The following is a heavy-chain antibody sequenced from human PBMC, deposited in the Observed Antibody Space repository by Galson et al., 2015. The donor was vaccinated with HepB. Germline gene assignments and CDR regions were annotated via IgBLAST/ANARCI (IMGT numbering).Heavy chain of an antibody. D-gene: IGHD3-3*01. V-gene: IGHV3-23*01. Sequence: SLRLSCAASRFTFSSYAMSWVRQAPGKGLEWVSAISGSGGRTYHADSVKGRFTISRDNSKNTLYLQMNSLRAEDTAIYYCATITIFGVVPPFDLWGRGTLVAVSS. CDR1: RFTFSSYA. CDR2: ISGSGGRT. CDR3: ATITIFGVVPPFDL. J-gene: IGHJ2*01.